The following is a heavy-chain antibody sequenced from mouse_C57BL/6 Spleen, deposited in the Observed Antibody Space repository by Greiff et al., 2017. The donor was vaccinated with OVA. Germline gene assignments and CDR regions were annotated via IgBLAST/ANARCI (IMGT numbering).Heavy chain of an antibody. CDR3: ARESNWDVSAWFAY. V-gene: IGHV5-4*01. D-gene: IGHD4-1*01. CDR1: GFTFSSYA. CDR2: ISDGGSYT. J-gene: IGHJ3*01. Sequence: EVHLVESGGGLVKPGGSLKLSCAASGFTFSSYAMSWVRQTPEKRLEWVATISDGGSYTYYPDNVKGRFTISRDNAKNNLYLQMSHLKSEDTAMYYCARESNWDVSAWFAYWGQGTLVTVSA.